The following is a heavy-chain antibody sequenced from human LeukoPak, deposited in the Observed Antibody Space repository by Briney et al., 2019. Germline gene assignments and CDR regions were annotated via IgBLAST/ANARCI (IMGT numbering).Heavy chain of an antibody. D-gene: IGHD1-26*01. CDR3: ARKRAGATVFDF. CDR1: GLTFSSYW. CDR2: VNHDGTEK. Sequence: GGSLRLSCVASGLTFSSYWMSWVRQAPGKGLEWGANVNHDGTEKYYVDSVKGRFTISRDNAQNSVYLQLNSLRAEDTALYYCARKRAGATVFDFWGQGTVVTVSS. V-gene: IGHV3-7*01. J-gene: IGHJ4*02.